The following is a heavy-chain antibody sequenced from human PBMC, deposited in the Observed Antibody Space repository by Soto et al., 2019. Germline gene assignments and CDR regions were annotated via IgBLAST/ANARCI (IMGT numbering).Heavy chain of an antibody. V-gene: IGHV1-2*02. D-gene: IGHD6-13*01. Sequence: QVQLVQSGAEVKKPGASVKVSCKASGYTFTGYYMHWVRQAPGQGLEWMGWINPNSGGTNYAQKFQGRVTMTRDTSISTAYMERSRLRSDDTAGYYCARGGRAAAGTRASQVGGYWGQGTLVTVSS. CDR3: ARGGRAAAGTRASQVGGY. CDR1: GYTFTGYY. CDR2: INPNSGGT. J-gene: IGHJ4*02.